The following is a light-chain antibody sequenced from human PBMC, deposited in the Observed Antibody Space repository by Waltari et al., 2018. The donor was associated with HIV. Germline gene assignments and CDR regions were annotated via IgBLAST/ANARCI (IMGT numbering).Light chain of an antibody. CDR1: SSNIGNNA. CDR3: AAWDDSLNGVV. CDR2: YDD. V-gene: IGLV1-36*01. Sequence: QSVLTQPPSVSEAPRQRVTISCSGSSSNIGNNAVNWYQQLPGKPPKLLIYYDDLLASGVSDRFSGSKSGTSDSLAISGLQSEDESDYYCAAWDDSLNGVVFGGGTKLTVL. J-gene: IGLJ2*01.